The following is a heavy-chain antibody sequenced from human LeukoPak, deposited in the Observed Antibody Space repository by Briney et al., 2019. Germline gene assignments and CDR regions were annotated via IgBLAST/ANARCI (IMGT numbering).Heavy chain of an antibody. CDR2: FHRGRI. CDR1: GYPIGLDYC. D-gene: IGHD5-24*01. CDR3: ARAPSSYESGNGYPNLGWLDP. J-gene: IGHJ5*02. Sequence: PSETLSLTCKVSGYPIGLDYCWVWIRQPPGRGLQWIGGFHRGRIPYNSALKSRVTISIDSSKNQFSLRMWPVTAADTAFYFCARAPSSYESGNGYPNLGWLDPWGQGALVTVSS. V-gene: IGHV4-38-2*02.